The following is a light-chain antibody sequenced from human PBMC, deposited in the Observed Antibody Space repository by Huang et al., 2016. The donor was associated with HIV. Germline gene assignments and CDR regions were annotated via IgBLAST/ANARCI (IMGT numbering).Light chain of an antibody. CDR3: QQYGSSPEAT. CDR2: GAA. V-gene: IGKV3-20*01. Sequence: EIVLTQSPGTLSLSPGERATPSCRASQSVSSSYLAWYQQKPGQAPRLLIYGAASRATGIPDRFSGSGSGTDFTLTISRLEPEDFAVYYCQQYGSSPEATFGPGTKVDIK. J-gene: IGKJ3*01. CDR1: QSVSSSY.